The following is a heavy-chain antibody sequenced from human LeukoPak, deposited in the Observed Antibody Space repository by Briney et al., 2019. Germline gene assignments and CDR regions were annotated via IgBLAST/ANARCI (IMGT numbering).Heavy chain of an antibody. Sequence: ASVKVSCKASGYTFTSFGISWVRQAPGQGLEWMGWISASNGNTNYAQKLQGRVTMTTDTSTSTAYMELRSLRSDDTAVYYCARVMTTVSSRPYYYGMDVWGQGTTVTVSS. CDR2: ISASNGNT. CDR3: ARVMTTVSSRPYYYGMDV. D-gene: IGHD4-17*01. J-gene: IGHJ6*02. CDR1: GYTFTSFG. V-gene: IGHV1-18*01.